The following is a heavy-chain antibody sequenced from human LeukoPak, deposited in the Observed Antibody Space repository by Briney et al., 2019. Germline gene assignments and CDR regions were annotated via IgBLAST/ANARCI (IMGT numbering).Heavy chain of an antibody. V-gene: IGHV3-33*01. CDR1: GFTFSSYG. D-gene: IGHD3-22*01. CDR2: IWYDGSNK. Sequence: GGSLRLSCAASGFTFSSYGMHWVRQAPGKGLEWVAVIWYDGSNKYYADSVKGRFTISRDNSKNTLYLLMNSLRAEDTAVHYCAREYDSSGYYDLWGQGTLVTVSS. CDR3: AREYDSSGYYDL. J-gene: IGHJ5*02.